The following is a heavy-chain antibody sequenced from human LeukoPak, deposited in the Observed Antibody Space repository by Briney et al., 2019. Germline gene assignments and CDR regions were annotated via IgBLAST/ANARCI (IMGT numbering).Heavy chain of an antibody. J-gene: IGHJ4*02. D-gene: IGHD3-22*01. CDR2: IYYSGST. CDR1: GGSISSSSYY. CDR3: ATLPIDRYDSSGLDY. Sequence: SETLSLTCTVSGGSISSSSYYWGWIRQPPGKGLEWIGSIYYSGSTYYNPSLKSRVTISVDTSKNQFSLKLSSVTAADTAVYYCATLPIDRYDSSGLDYWGQGTLVTVSS. V-gene: IGHV4-39*07.